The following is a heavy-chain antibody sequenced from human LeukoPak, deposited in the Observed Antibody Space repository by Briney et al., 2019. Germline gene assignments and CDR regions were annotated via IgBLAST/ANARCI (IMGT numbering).Heavy chain of an antibody. D-gene: IGHD6-19*01. J-gene: IGHJ6*02. CDR3: ATDLSSGWSPVVGMDV. CDR1: GYTLTELS. V-gene: IGHV1-24*01. CDR2: FDPEDGET. Sequence: ASVKVSCKVSGYTLTELSMHWVRQAPGKGLEWMGGFDPEDGETIYAQKFQGRVTMTEDTSTDTAYMELSSLRSEDTAVYYCATDLSSGWSPVVGMDVWGQGTTVTVSS.